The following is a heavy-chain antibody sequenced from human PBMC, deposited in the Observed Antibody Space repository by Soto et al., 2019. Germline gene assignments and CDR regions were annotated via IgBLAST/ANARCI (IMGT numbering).Heavy chain of an antibody. Sequence: QVQLVQSGSEVKKPGASVKVSCKASGYTFPSYDINWVRQATGQGLEWMGWMNPNSGNTGYAQTFQGRVTMTRSTSISTAYMERSSFRSEYTAVYYCASGVDIVAKITYYYYGMDVWGHGTTVTDS. D-gene: IGHD5-12*01. CDR2: MNPNSGNT. CDR3: ASGVDIVAKITYYYYGMDV. J-gene: IGHJ6*02. CDR1: GYTFPSYD. V-gene: IGHV1-8*01.